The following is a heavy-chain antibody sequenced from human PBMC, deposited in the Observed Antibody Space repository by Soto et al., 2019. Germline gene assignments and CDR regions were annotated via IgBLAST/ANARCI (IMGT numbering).Heavy chain of an antibody. CDR1: GFTFSRYG. V-gene: IGHV3-30*18. CDR3: AKALGELSPESFDY. J-gene: IGHJ4*02. CDR2: TSYDGYNQ. Sequence: GGSLRLSCATSGFTFSRYGMHWVRQAPGKGLEWVAITSYDGYNQYYADSVKGRFTISRDNFKNMLFLQMNSLRVEDTAVYYCAKALGELSPESFDYWGQGILVTVSS. D-gene: IGHD3-16*02.